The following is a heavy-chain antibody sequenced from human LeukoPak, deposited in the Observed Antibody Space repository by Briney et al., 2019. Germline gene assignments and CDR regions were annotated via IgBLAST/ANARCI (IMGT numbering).Heavy chain of an antibody. V-gene: IGHV1-24*01. CDR2: FDPEDGET. Sequence: ASVKVSCKVSGYTLTELSMHWVRQAPGKGLEWMGGFDPEDGETIYAQKFQGRVTMTEETSTDTADMELSSLRSEDTAVYYCAGLPRYYDSSGYYFDYWGQGTLVTVSS. J-gene: IGHJ4*02. CDR3: AGLPRYYDSSGYYFDY. D-gene: IGHD3-22*01. CDR1: GYTLTELS.